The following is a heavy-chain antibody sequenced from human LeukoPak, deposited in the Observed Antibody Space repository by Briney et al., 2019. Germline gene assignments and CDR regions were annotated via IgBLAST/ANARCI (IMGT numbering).Heavy chain of an antibody. CDR3: AKDSVPYYYGSGSYPDY. J-gene: IGHJ4*02. Sequence: GGSLRLSCAVSGFTFNNYAMSWVRQAPGKGLEWVSGISGSGGSTYYADSVKGRFTISRDNSKNTLYLQMNNLTAEDTAVYYCAKDSVPYYYGSGSYPDYWGQGTLVTVSS. V-gene: IGHV3-23*01. CDR2: ISGSGGST. D-gene: IGHD3-10*01. CDR1: GFTFNNYA.